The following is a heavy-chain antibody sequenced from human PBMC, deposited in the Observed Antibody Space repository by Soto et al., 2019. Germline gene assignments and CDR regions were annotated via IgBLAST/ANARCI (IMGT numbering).Heavy chain of an antibody. Sequence: GESLKISCAASGFSFTNFAVSWVRQAPGKGLEWVAGIGASGDITWYADSVKGRLSISRDNSKNTLYLQLNSLRFEDTAVYYCAKDDFTDRGDDYFDYWGPGTLVTVSS. J-gene: IGHJ4*02. CDR3: AKDDFTDRGDDYFDY. V-gene: IGHV3-23*01. CDR1: GFSFTNFA. CDR2: IGASGDIT. D-gene: IGHD2-21*02.